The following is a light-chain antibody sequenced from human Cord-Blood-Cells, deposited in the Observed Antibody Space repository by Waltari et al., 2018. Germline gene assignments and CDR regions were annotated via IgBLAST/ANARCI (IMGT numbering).Light chain of an antibody. Sequence: EMVLTQSPGTLSLSPGERATLSCRASQSVSSSYLAWYQQKPGQDPRLLIYGASSRVTGIPARFSGSGSETDFTLTISRLEPEDFAVYYCQQYGSSPPYTFGQGTKLEIK. CDR3: QQYGSSPPYT. J-gene: IGKJ2*01. V-gene: IGKV3-20*01. CDR1: QSVSSSY. CDR2: GAS.